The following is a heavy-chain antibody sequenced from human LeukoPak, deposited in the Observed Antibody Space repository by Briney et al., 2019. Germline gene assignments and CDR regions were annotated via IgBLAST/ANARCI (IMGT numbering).Heavy chain of an antibody. CDR2: TYYRSKWYN. Sequence: SSQTLSLTCALSGDSVSSNSAAWDWIRQSPPRGLEWLGRTYYRSKWYNDYAVSVKSRITINPDTSKNQFSLQLNSVTPEDTAVYYCARVGPYNWFDPWGQGTLVTVSS. CDR1: GDSVSSNSAA. J-gene: IGHJ5*02. V-gene: IGHV6-1*01. CDR3: ARVGPYNWFDP.